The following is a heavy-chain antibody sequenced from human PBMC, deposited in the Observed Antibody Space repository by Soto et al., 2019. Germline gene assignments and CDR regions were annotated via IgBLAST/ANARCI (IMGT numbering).Heavy chain of an antibody. Sequence: SVKVSCKASGGTFSSYAISWVRQAPGQGLEWMGWIIPNFGTANYAQKFQGRVTITTDTSTSTVYMELRNLRSDDTAVYYCARTDIVVVVAAYDYWGQGTLVTVSS. D-gene: IGHD2-15*01. CDR1: GGTFSSYA. CDR3: ARTDIVVVVAAYDY. CDR2: IIPNFGTA. V-gene: IGHV1-69*05. J-gene: IGHJ4*02.